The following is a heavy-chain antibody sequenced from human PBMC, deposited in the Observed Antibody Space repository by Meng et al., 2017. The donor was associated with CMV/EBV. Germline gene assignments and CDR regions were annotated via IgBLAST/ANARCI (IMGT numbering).Heavy chain of an antibody. Sequence: ASVKVSCKASGGTFSSYTISWVRQAPGQGLEWMGWISAYNGNTNYAQKLQGRVTMTTDTSTSTAHMELRSLRSDDTAVYYCARDHYYDSSGYSDYWGQGTLVTVSS. V-gene: IGHV1-18*01. CDR3: ARDHYYDSSGYSDY. J-gene: IGHJ4*02. CDR1: GGTFSSYT. CDR2: ISAYNGNT. D-gene: IGHD3-22*01.